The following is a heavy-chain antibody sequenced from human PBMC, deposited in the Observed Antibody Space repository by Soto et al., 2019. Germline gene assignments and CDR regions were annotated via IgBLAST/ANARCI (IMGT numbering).Heavy chain of an antibody. Sequence: QVQLQESGPGLVKPSGTLSLTCAVSGGSISTSNWWSWVRQPPGKGLEWIGEVYRTGSTNYNPSPASRLTIPVHKSTTPSSRKLTSVTAPDTAVYYCATARATIAAAAIFDCWGQGTLVTVSS. D-gene: IGHD6-13*01. CDR1: GGSISTSNW. V-gene: IGHV4-4*02. CDR2: VYRTGST. J-gene: IGHJ4*02. CDR3: ATARATIAAAAIFDC.